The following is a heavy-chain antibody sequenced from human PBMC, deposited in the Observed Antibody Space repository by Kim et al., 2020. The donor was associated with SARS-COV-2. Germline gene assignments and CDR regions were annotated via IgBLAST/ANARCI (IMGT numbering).Heavy chain of an antibody. CDR2: IYYSGST. CDR3: ARLRITMIVVADAFDI. V-gene: IGHV4-31*01. CDR1: GGSISSGGYY. D-gene: IGHD3-22*01. J-gene: IGHJ3*02. Sequence: SETLSLTCTVSGGSISSGGYYWSWIRQHPGKGLEWIGYIYYSGSTYYNPSLKSQVTISVDTSKNQFSLKLSSVTAADTAVYYCARLRITMIVVADAFDIWGQGTMVTVSS.